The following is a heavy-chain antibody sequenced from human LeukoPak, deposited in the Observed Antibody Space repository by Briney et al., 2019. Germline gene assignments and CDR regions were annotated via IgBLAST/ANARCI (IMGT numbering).Heavy chain of an antibody. CDR3: ARGSSGSYFQFIDY. CDR1: GFTFTTYW. CDR2: IKQGGSEK. V-gene: IGHV3-7*01. Sequence: GGSLRLSCAPSGFTFTTYWMGWVRQSPVKGLEWVASIKQGGSEKHYVDSVEGGFTISRDNAQNSLYLQMNSLRAEDTAVYYCARGSSGSYFQFIDYWGQGTLVTVSS. J-gene: IGHJ4*02. D-gene: IGHD1-26*01.